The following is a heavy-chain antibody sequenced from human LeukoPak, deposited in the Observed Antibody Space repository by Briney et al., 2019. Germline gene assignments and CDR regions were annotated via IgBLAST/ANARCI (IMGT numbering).Heavy chain of an antibody. CDR3: ARDVDYYDSGSREIQIHY. Sequence: GGSLRLSSAASGFTFSNAWMSWVRQAPGKGLEWVSIIYSGGTSYYADSVKGRFTISRDNSKNTLYLQMSSLRAEDTAVYYCARDVDYYDSGSREIQIHYWGQGTLVTVSS. CDR1: GFTFSNAW. V-gene: IGHV3-66*01. CDR2: IYSGGTS. J-gene: IGHJ4*02. D-gene: IGHD3-10*01.